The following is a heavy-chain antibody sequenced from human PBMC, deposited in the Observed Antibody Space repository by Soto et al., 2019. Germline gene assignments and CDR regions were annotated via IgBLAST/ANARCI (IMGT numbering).Heavy chain of an antibody. D-gene: IGHD3-10*01. CDR3: ASSRGYYGSGSYLGY. CDR2: IYSGGST. V-gene: IGHV3-66*01. Sequence: EVQLVESGGGLVQPGGSLRLSCAASGFTVSSNYMSWVRQAPGKGLEWVSVIYSGGSTYYADSVKGRFTISRDNSKNTLYLQMHSLRAEDTAVYYCASSRGYYGSGSYLGYWGQGTLVTVSS. CDR1: GFTVSSNY. J-gene: IGHJ4*02.